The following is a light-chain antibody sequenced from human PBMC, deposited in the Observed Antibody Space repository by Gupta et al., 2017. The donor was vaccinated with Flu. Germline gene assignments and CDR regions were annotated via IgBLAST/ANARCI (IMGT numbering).Light chain of an antibody. CDR1: NIGSNN. CDR3: NARDNTSNRQV. V-gene: IGLV3-21*03. Sequence: GKTVSISCGGNNIGSNNAHWYQQKPGQAPVLFVYDDTERPSGIPERFSGSNFENTATLTISRAEAGDEADYYCNARDNTSNRQVFGGGTKLTVL. CDR2: DDT. J-gene: IGLJ2*01.